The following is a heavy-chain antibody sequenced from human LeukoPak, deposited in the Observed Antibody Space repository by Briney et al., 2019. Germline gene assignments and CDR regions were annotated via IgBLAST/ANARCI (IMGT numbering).Heavy chain of an antibody. CDR3: ARREVDYYDSSGYPFDY. V-gene: IGHV4-39*01. Sequence: WVRQAPGKGLEWIGSIYYSGSTYYNPSLKSRVTISVDTSKNQFSLKLSSVTAADTAVYYCARREVDYYDSSGYPFDYWGQGTLVTVSS. J-gene: IGHJ4*02. D-gene: IGHD3-22*01. CDR2: IYYSGST.